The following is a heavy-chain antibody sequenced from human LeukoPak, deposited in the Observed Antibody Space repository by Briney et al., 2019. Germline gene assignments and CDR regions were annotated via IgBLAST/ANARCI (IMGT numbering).Heavy chain of an antibody. CDR1: GYKFSTYW. Sequence: GESLKISCKGSGYKFSTYWIGWVRQMPGKGLEWMGIIYPGDYDTRYSPSFRGQVTISVDKSISTAYLQWSSLKASDTATYYCARRDSSGLLEYWGQGTLVTVSS. D-gene: IGHD3-22*01. J-gene: IGHJ4*02. V-gene: IGHV5-51*01. CDR2: IYPGDYDT. CDR3: ARRDSSGLLEY.